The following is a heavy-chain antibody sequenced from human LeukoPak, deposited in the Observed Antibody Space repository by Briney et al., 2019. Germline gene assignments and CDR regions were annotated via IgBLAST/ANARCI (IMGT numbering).Heavy chain of an antibody. J-gene: IGHJ4*02. Sequence: GGSLRLSCAASGFTFSSYWMQWVRQAPGKGLEWVANIKQDGSEKYYADSVKGRFIISRDNAKDALYLQMSSLRAEDTAIYYCARRYFDYWGQGTLVTVSS. V-gene: IGHV3-7*03. CDR2: IKQDGSEK. CDR3: ARRYFDY. CDR1: GFTFSSYW.